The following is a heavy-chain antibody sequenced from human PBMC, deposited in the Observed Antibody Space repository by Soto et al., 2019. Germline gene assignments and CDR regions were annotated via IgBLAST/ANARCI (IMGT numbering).Heavy chain of an antibody. D-gene: IGHD3-3*01. Sequence: SETLSLTCTVSGGSISSYYWSWIRQPPGKGLEWIGYIYYSGSTNYNPSLKSRVTISVDTSKNQFSLKLSSVTAADTAVYYCASGGPFWSGPSYYYMDVWGKGTTVTVSS. V-gene: IGHV4-59*08. CDR1: GGSISSYY. J-gene: IGHJ6*03. CDR2: IYYSGST. CDR3: ASGGPFWSGPSYYYMDV.